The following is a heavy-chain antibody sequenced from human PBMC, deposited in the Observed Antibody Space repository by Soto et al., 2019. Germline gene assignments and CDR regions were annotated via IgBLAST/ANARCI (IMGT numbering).Heavy chain of an antibody. CDR2: SIPIFGTA. Sequence: QVQLVQSGAEVKKPGSSVKVSCKASGGTFSSYAISWVRQAPGQGVEWVGGSIPIFGTANYAQKYQGRVTITADDSTGTAYVELCSLRCEDTAEYYCARSCGGDGQRPPAFSYWYFDLWGRGTLVTVSS. CDR1: GGTFSSYA. CDR3: ARSCGGDGQRPPAFSYWYFDL. V-gene: IGHV1-69*12. D-gene: IGHD2-21*02. J-gene: IGHJ2*01.